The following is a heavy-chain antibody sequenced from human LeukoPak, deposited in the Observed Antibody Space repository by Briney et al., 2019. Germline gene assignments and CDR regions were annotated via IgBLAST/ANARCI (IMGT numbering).Heavy chain of an antibody. V-gene: IGHV3-23*01. CDR3: AKRQYSAYINFDY. D-gene: IGHD5-12*01. CDR1: GFTFSTYA. Sequence: GESLKISCAASGFTFSTYAMSWVRQAPGKGLEWVSAISATGSGTHYADSVKGRFTISRDNSKNTLYLQMNSLTAEDTAVYYCAKRQYSAYINFDYWGQGTLVTVSS. J-gene: IGHJ4*02. CDR2: ISATGSGT.